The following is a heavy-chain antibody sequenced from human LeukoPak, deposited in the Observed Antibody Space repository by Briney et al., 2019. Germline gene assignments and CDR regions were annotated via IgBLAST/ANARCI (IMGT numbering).Heavy chain of an antibody. CDR1: GFTFSSYW. J-gene: IGHJ4*02. CDR2: IKQDGSEK. V-gene: IGHV3-7*01. CDR3: AGGPGFLIDC. D-gene: IGHD3-3*01. Sequence: PGGSLRLSCAASGFTFSSYWMSWVRQAPGKGLEWVANIKQDGSEKHYVDSVKGRLTISRDNAKNLLYLQMNSLRVEDTAVYYCAGGPGFLIDCWGQGTLV.